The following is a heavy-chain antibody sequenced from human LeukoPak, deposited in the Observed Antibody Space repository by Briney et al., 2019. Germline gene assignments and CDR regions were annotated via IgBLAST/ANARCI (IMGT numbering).Heavy chain of an antibody. CDR2: IYTSGST. V-gene: IGHV4-4*07. CDR3: ARARDLIPIGAFDI. Sequence: PSETLSLTCTVSGGSISTYYWSWIRQPAGKGLEWVGRIYTSGSTNYNPSLKSRVTISVDTSKNQFSLKLSSVTAADTAVYYCARARDLIPIGAFDIWGQGTMVTVSS. D-gene: IGHD2-21*01. J-gene: IGHJ3*02. CDR1: GGSISTYY.